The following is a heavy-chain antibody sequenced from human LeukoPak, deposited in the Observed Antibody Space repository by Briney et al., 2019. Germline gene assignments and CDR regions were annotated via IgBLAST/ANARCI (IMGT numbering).Heavy chain of an antibody. J-gene: IGHJ4*02. Sequence: GGSLRLSCVDSGFTFSSYEMNWVRQAPGKGLEWISYISSSGSIIFYADSVKGRFTPSRDNAKNSLHLQMNSLRAEDTAIYYCARVRPGYSYGSYYFDYWGQGTLVTVSS. CDR2: ISSSGSII. V-gene: IGHV3-48*03. CDR1: GFTFSSYE. D-gene: IGHD5-18*01. CDR3: ARVRPGYSYGSYYFDY.